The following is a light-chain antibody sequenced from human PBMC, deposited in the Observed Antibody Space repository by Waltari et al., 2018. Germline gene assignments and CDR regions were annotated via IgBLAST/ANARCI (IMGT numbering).Light chain of an antibody. CDR3: AAWDDSLGGPV. CDR2: SND. V-gene: IGLV1-44*01. CDR1: ISHIGSTT. J-gene: IGLJ2*01. Sequence: QSLLTQPPSASGTPGQRVTISCSGGISHIGSTTINWYRQFPGTAPKVLIYSNDPRTSGVPERFSGSKSGTSASLAISGLQSEDEADYYCAAWDDSLGGPVFGGGTKLTVL.